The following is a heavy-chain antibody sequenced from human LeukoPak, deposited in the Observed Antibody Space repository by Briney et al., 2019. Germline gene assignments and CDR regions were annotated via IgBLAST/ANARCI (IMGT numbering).Heavy chain of an antibody. CDR1: GGSISSSSYY. CDR2: IYYSGST. J-gene: IGHJ6*02. Sequence: PSETLSLTCTVSGGSISSSSYYWGWIRQPPGKGLEWIGSIYYSGSTYYNPSLKSRVTISVDTSKNQFSLKLSSVTAADTAVYYCARVLSGLYWDGMDVWGQGTTVTVSS. CDR3: ARVLSGLYWDGMDV. D-gene: IGHD2-8*02. V-gene: IGHV4-39*07.